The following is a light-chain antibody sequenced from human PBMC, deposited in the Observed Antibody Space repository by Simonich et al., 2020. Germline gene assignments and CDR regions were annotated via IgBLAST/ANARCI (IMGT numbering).Light chain of an antibody. Sequence: EIVMTQSPATLSVSPGERATLSCRASQSVRSYLAWYQQKPGQAPRLRIYDASNRATGIPARFSGSGSGTDFTLTISSLQAEDVAVYYCQQYYSTPRTFGQGTKVEIK. J-gene: IGKJ1*01. CDR3: QQYYSTPRT. CDR2: DAS. CDR1: QSVRSY. V-gene: IGKV3D-15*01.